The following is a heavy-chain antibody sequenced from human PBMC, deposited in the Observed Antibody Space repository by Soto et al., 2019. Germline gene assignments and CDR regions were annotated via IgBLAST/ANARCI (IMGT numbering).Heavy chain of an antibody. V-gene: IGHV1-18*04. CDR2: ISAYNGNT. D-gene: IGHD2-15*01. Sequence: QVQLVQSGAEVKKPGASVKVSCKASGYTFTSYGISWVRQAPGQGLEWMGWISAYNGNTNYAQKLQGRVTMTTDTSTSTAYMELRSLRSDDTAVYYCARASIDRYCSGGSFSPFDPWGQGTLVTVSS. CDR1: GYTFTSYG. J-gene: IGHJ5*02. CDR3: ARASIDRYCSGGSFSPFDP.